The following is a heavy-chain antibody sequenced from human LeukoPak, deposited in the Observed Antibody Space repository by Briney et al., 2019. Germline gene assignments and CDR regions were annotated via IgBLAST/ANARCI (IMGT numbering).Heavy chain of an antibody. D-gene: IGHD3-22*01. J-gene: IGHJ4*02. V-gene: IGHV3-53*01. CDR3: AREGLYYYDSSGYFLF. CDR2: IFRGGRT. CDR1: GFTISSNY. Sequence: TGGSLRLSCAASGFTISSNYMSWVRQAPGKGLEWASVIFRGGRTYYAEYVKGRCTNSSDNSKNTLYLQRNSLLAEHTAVYYCAREGLYYYDSSGYFLFWGQGTLVTVSS.